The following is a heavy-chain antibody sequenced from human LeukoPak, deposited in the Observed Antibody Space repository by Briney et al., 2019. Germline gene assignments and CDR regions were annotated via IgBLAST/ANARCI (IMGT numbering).Heavy chain of an antibody. CDR3: ARQTENYGDYPWYFDY. J-gene: IGHJ4*02. D-gene: IGHD4-17*01. CDR2: IYYSGST. V-gene: IGHV4-31*03. CDR1: GGSISSGGYY. Sequence: SETPSLTCTVSGGSISSGGYYWSWLRQHPGKGLEWIGYIYYSGSTYYNPSLKTRVTISVDTSKNQFSLELSSVTAADTAVYYCARQTENYGDYPWYFDYWGQGTLVTVSS.